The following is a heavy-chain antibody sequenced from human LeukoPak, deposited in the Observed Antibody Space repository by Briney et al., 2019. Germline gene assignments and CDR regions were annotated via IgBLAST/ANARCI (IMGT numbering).Heavy chain of an antibody. CDR2: INSDGSST. D-gene: IGHD6-19*01. CDR3: AKDLGSSGWYGDY. CDR1: GFTFSSYW. V-gene: IGHV3-74*01. J-gene: IGHJ4*02. Sequence: GGSLRLSCAASGFTFSSYWMHWVRQAPGKGLVWVSRINSDGSSTSYADSVKGRFTISRDNSKNTLYLQMNSLRAEDTAVYYCAKDLGSSGWYGDYWGQGTLVTVSS.